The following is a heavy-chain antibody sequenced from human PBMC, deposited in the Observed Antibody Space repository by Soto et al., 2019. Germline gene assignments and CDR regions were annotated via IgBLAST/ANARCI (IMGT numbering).Heavy chain of an antibody. CDR2: ISGSGGST. CDR3: AKPYYKGYYYYMDV. V-gene: IGHV3-23*01. CDR1: GFTFSSYA. Sequence: PGGSLRLSCAASGFTFSSYAMSWVRQAPGKGLEWVSAISGSGGSTYYADSVKGRFTISRDNSKNTLYLQMNSLRAEDTAVYYCAKPYYKGYYYYMDVWGKGTTVTVSS. J-gene: IGHJ6*03. D-gene: IGHD1-26*01.